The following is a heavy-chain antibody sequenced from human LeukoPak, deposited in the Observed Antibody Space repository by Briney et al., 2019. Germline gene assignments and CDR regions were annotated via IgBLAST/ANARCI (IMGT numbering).Heavy chain of an antibody. Sequence: GRSLRLSCAASGFTFSSYAMHWVRQAPGKGLEWVAVISYDGSNKYYADSVKGRLTISRDNSKDTLYLQMNSLRAEDTAVYYCARGGVVVVAATPDWFDPWGQGTLVTVSS. V-gene: IGHV3-30-3*01. CDR3: ARGGVVVVAATPDWFDP. CDR2: ISYDGSNK. J-gene: IGHJ5*02. D-gene: IGHD2-15*01. CDR1: GFTFSSYA.